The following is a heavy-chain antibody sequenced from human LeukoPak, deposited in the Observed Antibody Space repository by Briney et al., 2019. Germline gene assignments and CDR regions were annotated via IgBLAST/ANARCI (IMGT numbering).Heavy chain of an antibody. J-gene: IGHJ4*02. V-gene: IGHV3-23*01. CDR3: AKVGGYDWKYGDYAYYFDY. CDR2: ISGSGGST. Sequence: GGSLRLSCAASGFTFRSYWMHWVRQAPGKGLEWVSAISGSGGSTYYADSVKGRFTISRDNSKNTLYLQMNSLRAEDTAVYYCAKVGGYDWKYGDYAYYFDYWGQGTLVTVSS. D-gene: IGHD5-12*01. CDR1: GFTFRSYW.